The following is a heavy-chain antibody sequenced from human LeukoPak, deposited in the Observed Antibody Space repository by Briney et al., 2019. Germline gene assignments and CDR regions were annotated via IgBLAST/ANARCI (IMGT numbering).Heavy chain of an antibody. CDR3: ARERVYCSGGSCYQH. CDR2: IIPILGIA. Sequence: ASVKVSCKASGGTFSSYAISWVRQAPGQGLEWMGRIIPILGIANYAQKFQGRVTITADKSTSTAYMELSSLRSEDTAVYYCARERVYCSGGSCYQHWGQGTLVTVSS. D-gene: IGHD2-15*01. J-gene: IGHJ1*01. CDR1: GGTFSSYA. V-gene: IGHV1-69*04.